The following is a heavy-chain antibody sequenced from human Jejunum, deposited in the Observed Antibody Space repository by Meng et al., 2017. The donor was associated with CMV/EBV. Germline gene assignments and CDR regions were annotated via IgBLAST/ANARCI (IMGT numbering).Heavy chain of an antibody. Sequence: SGFIFSSYGMRWGRQDPGKGLEWVSAISGSGGSTYYADSVKGRFTISRDNSKNTLYLQMNSLRAEDTAVYYCAKGRDYYDSQEGYWGQGTLVTVSS. CDR2: ISGSGGST. CDR3: AKGRDYYDSQEGY. V-gene: IGHV3-23*01. CDR1: GFIFSSYG. D-gene: IGHD3-22*01. J-gene: IGHJ4*02.